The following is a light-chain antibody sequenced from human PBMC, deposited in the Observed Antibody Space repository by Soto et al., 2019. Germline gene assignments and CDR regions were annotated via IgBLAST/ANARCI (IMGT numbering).Light chain of an antibody. V-gene: IGKV1-9*01. CDR2: AAS. J-gene: IGKJ5*01. Sequence: DRPFTPSPTFLSASVGDRVTITCRASQGISSYLAWYQQKPGKAPKLLIYAASTLQSGVPSRFSGSGSGTEFTLTISSLQPEDFATYYCQQLNSYPITFGQGTRLEI. CDR3: QQLNSYPIT. CDR1: QGISSY.